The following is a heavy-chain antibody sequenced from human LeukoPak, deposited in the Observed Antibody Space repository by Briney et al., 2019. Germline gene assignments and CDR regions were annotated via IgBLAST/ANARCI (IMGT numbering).Heavy chain of an antibody. CDR2: IASDGSST. CDR3: ARGRPHGNDY. J-gene: IGHJ4*02. CDR1: GFTFSSYW. V-gene: IGHV3-74*01. D-gene: IGHD4-23*01. Sequence: GGSLRLSCAASGFTFSSYWMNWVRQAPGKGLVWVSRIASDGSSTTYAGSVKGRFSISRDNAKNTLYLQMNSLRVEDMAVYYCARGRPHGNDYWGQGTLVTVSS.